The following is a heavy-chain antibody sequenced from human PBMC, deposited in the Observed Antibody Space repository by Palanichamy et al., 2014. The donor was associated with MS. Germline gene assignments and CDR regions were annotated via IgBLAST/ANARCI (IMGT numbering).Heavy chain of an antibody. D-gene: IGHD3-22*01. V-gene: IGHV1-2*02. Sequence: QVQLVQSGAEVKKPGASVKVSCKASGYTFTGYYMHWVRQALGQGLEWMGWINPNSGGTNYAQKFQGRITMTRDTSISTAYMELSRLRSDDTAVYYCARDRYYYDSSGFDYVGQGTLVTVSS. CDR3: ARDRYYYDSSGFDY. J-gene: IGHJ4*02. CDR1: GYTFTGYY. CDR2: INPNSGGT.